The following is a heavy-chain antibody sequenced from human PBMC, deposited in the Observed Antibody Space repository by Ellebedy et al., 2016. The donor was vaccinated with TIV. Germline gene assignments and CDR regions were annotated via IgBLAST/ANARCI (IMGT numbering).Heavy chain of an antibody. CDR3: ARDPVGVGPAFDV. CDR1: GFTFRPYA. CDR2: IFGSGA. V-gene: IGHV3-23*01. D-gene: IGHD4-23*01. Sequence: PGGSLRLSCAASGFTFRPYAMAWVRQAPGKGLEWVSGIFGSGAQKYADSVKGRFTISRDNSKRTVDLQMNSLRAEDTAVYYCARDPVGVGPAFDVWGQGTMVTVSS. J-gene: IGHJ3*01.